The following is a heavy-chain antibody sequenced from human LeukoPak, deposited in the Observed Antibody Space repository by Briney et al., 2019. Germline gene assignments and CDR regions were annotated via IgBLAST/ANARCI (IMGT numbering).Heavy chain of an antibody. Sequence: ASVKVSCKASGYTFTSYGISWVRQAPGQGLEWMGWISAYNGNTNYAQKLQGRVTMTTDTSTSTAYMELRGLRSDDTAVYYCVRDPYCSGGSCRDYWGQGTLVTVSS. CDR3: VRDPYCSGGSCRDY. V-gene: IGHV1-18*01. D-gene: IGHD2-15*01. J-gene: IGHJ4*02. CDR2: ISAYNGNT. CDR1: GYTFTSYG.